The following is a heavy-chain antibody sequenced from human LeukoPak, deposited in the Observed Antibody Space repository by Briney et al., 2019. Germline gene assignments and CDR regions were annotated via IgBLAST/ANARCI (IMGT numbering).Heavy chain of an antibody. Sequence: SETLSLTCTVSGGSISSGGYYWSWIRQHPGKGLEWIRYIYYSGSTYYNLSLKSRVTISVDRSKNQFSLKLSSVTAADTAVYYCAREVIAANPNFDYWGQGTLVTVSS. CDR2: IYYSGST. CDR1: GGSISSGGYY. V-gene: IGHV4-31*03. CDR3: AREVIAANPNFDY. D-gene: IGHD6-25*01. J-gene: IGHJ4*02.